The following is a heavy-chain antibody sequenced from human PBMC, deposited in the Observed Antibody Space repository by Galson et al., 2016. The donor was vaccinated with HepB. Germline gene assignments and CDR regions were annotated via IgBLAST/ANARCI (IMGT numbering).Heavy chain of an antibody. CDR1: GFTFNVYA. J-gene: IGHJ4*02. V-gene: IGHV3-23*01. D-gene: IGHD1-26*01. CDR2: ISDKGRTT. Sequence: SLRLSCAASGFTFNVYAMSWVRRAPGKGLEWVSAISDKGRTTYYGDSVRGRFTISRDDSKNTLYLQMNSLRAEDTAVYFCARGRGSGSFLIDFWGQGTLVTVSS. CDR3: ARGRGSGSFLIDF.